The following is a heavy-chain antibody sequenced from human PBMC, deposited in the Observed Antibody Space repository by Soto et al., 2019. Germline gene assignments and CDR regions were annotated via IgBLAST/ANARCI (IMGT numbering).Heavy chain of an antibody. J-gene: IGHJ4*02. Sequence: GGSLRLSCQASGFNFDNYGMHWVRQAPGKGLEWVAVITYDGSFQYYADSVKGRFTISRDNSKKSLYLHMNSLRAEDTAVYYCATYHAADWESERHRYWGPGILVTVSS. CDR1: GFNFDNYG. CDR3: ATYHAADWESERHRY. D-gene: IGHD3-16*01. CDR2: ITYDGSFQ. V-gene: IGHV3-30*03.